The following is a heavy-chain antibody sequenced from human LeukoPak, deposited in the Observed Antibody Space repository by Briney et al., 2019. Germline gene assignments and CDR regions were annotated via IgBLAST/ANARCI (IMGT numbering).Heavy chain of an antibody. V-gene: IGHV1-46*01. D-gene: IGHD2-2*01. CDR3: ARDPKGIVVVPAAVQDDY. J-gene: IGHJ4*02. Sequence: ASVKVSCTASGYTFTSYYMHWVRQAPGPGLGWMGIINPSGGSTSYAQKFQGRVTMTRDTSTSTVYMELNSLRSEDTAVYYCARDPKGIVVVPAAVQDDYWGQGTLVTVSS. CDR2: INPSGGST. CDR1: GYTFTSYY.